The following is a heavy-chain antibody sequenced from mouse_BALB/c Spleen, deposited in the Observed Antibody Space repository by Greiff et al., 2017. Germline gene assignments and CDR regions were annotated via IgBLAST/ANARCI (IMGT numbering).Heavy chain of an antibody. CDR1: GFNIKDTY. CDR2: IDPANGNT. J-gene: IGHJ4*01. V-gene: IGHV14-3*02. D-gene: IGHD2-1*01. CDR3: AFYGNYGKDYAMDY. Sequence: EVKLVESGAELVKPGASVKLSCTASGFNIKDTYMHWVKQRPEQGLEWIGRIDPANGNTKYDPKFQGKATITADTSSNTAYLQLSSLTSEDTAVYYCAFYGNYGKDYAMDYWGQGTSVTVSS.